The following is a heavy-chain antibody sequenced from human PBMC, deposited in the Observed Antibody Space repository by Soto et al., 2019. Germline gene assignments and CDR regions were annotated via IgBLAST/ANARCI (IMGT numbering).Heavy chain of an antibody. CDR3: VRVAGSGGFYDY. CDR2: ISGRGGSS. Sequence: EVELLESGGGLVQPGGSLSLSCAASGFIFSSYAMTWVRLAPGKGLEWVSGISGRGGSSFYGDSVKGRFTISRDNSETRVYLQANSLKAEDTAVYFCVRVAGSGGFYDYWGHGTLVTVSS. D-gene: IGHD3-10*01. V-gene: IGHV3-23*01. CDR1: GFIFSSYA. J-gene: IGHJ4*01.